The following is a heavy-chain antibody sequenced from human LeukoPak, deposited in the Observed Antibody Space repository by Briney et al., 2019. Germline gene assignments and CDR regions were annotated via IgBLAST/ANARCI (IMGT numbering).Heavy chain of an antibody. D-gene: IGHD6-19*01. V-gene: IGHV3-30*01. CDR3: ARQASALQYYYNYMDV. J-gene: IGHJ6*03. CDR1: GFTFSNSA. CDR2: ISSEGKDR. Sequence: GGSLRLSCAASGFTFSNSAIHWVRQAPGKGLEWVSFISSEGKDRNYVESVKGRFIISRDNSKNTMDLQMNSLRPEDTAVYYCARQASALQYYYNYMDVWGKGTTVIVSS.